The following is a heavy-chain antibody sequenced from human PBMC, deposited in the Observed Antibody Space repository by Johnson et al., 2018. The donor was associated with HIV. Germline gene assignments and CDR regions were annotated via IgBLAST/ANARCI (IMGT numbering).Heavy chain of an antibody. Sequence: QVQLVESGGGVVQPGRSLRLSCAASGFTFSNFGFHWVRQAPGKGLEWVAAISYDGSRSDYGASVKGRFTISRDNSKNILYLQMNSRRPEETAVYYCARANLSPFGGVNDAFDVWGQGTMGTVSS. CDR3: ARANLSPFGGVNDAFDV. CDR1: GFTFSNFG. D-gene: IGHD3-16*01. CDR2: ISYDGSRS. V-gene: IGHV3-30*03. J-gene: IGHJ3*01.